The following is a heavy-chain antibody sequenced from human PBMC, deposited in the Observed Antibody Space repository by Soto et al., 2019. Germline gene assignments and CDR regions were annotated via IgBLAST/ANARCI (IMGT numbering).Heavy chain of an antibody. Sequence: GESLKISCAASGSTFSNAWMSWVRQAPGKGLEWVGRIKSKTDGGTTDYAAPVKGRFTISRDDSKNTLYLQMNSLETEDPAVYYCTTDVTYLSYRFDPWGQGTLVTVSS. CDR3: TTDVTYLSYRFDP. D-gene: IGHD3-16*02. CDR1: GSTFSNAW. V-gene: IGHV3-15*01. J-gene: IGHJ5*02. CDR2: IKSKTDGGTT.